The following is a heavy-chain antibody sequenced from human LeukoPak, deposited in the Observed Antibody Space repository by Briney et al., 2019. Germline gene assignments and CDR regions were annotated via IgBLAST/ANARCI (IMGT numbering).Heavy chain of an antibody. CDR1: GGSISNYY. Sequence: SETLSLTCTVSGGSISNYYWSWIRQPAGKGLEWVGRIYTTGSTYYNPSLKSRVTMSVDTSRNQFSLNLSSVTAADAAVYYCARWDGYNSRRPRVFDYWGQGTLVTVSS. J-gene: IGHJ4*02. CDR3: ARWDGYNSRRPRVFDY. V-gene: IGHV4-4*07. D-gene: IGHD5-24*01. CDR2: IYTTGST.